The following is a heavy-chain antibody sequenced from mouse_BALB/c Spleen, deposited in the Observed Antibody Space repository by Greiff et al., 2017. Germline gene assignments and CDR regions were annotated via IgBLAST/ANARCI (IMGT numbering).Heavy chain of an antibody. D-gene: IGHD1-1*01. CDR3: ARGSSSYGYYAMDY. V-gene: IGHV2-9*02. CDR1: GFSLTSYG. Sequence: VKLMESGPGLVAPSQSLSITCTVSGFSLTSYGVHWVRQPPGKGLEWLGVIWAGGSTNYNSALMSRLSISKDNSKSQVFLKMNSLQTDDTAMYYCARGSSSYGYYAMDYWGQGTSVTVSS. J-gene: IGHJ4*01. CDR2: IWAGGST.